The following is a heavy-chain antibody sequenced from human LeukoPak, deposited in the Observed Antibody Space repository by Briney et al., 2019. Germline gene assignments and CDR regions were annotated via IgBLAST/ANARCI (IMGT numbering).Heavy chain of an antibody. CDR3: ARVVVAATGGNYYYYYMDV. J-gene: IGHJ6*03. CDR1: GGSISSYY. Sequence: PSETLSLTCTVSGGSISSYYWSWIRQPPGKGLEWIGYIYYSGSTNYNPSLKSRVTISVDTSKNQFSLKLSSVTAADTAVYYCARVVVAATGGNYYYYYMDVWGKGTTVTISS. V-gene: IGHV4-59*01. CDR2: IYYSGST. D-gene: IGHD2-15*01.